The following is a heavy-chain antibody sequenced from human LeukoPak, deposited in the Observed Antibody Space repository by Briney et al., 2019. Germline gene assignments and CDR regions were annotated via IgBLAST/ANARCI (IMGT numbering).Heavy chain of an antibody. CDR3: ARVVWVPVAAYMDV. D-gene: IGHD2-15*01. CDR1: GFTFSSYE. V-gene: IGHV3-48*03. CDR2: ISSSGSTI. J-gene: IGHJ6*03. Sequence: GGSLRLSCAASGFTFSSYEMNWVRQAPGKGLEWVSYISSSGSTIYYADSVKGRFTISRGNAKNSLYLQMNSLRAEDTAVYYCARVVWVPVAAYMDVWGKGTTVTVSS.